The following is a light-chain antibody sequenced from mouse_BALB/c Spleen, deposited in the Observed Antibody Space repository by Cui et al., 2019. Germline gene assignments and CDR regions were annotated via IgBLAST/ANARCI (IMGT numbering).Light chain of an antibody. CDR2: YAS. Sequence: SLVLTQPPHSLLVSTGEKVTITCKASHSVSNDMAWYQQKPGQSPKLLIYYASTRYTGVPDRFSGSGYGTDFAFTISTMQAEDVADYFCQQDDSLPHTFGGGTKLEMK. CDR1: HSVSND. J-gene: IGKJ2*01. V-gene: IGKV6-32*01. CDR3: QQDDSLPHT.